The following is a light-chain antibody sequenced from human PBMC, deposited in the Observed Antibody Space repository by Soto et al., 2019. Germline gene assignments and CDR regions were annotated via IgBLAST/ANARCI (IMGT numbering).Light chain of an antibody. CDR3: CSYAGSSAVL. CDR2: EGS. CDR1: SNDIGSYNL. Sequence: QSVLTQPASVSGSPGQSITISCTGTSNDIGSYNLVSWYQQHPGKAPKLMIYEGSKRPSGVSTRFSGSKSGNTASLTISGLQAEDEADYHCCSYAGSSAVLFGGGTKLTVL. J-gene: IGLJ2*01. V-gene: IGLV2-23*01.